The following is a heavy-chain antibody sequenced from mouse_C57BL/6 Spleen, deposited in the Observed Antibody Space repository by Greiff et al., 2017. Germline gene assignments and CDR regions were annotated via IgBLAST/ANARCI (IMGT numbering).Heavy chain of an antibody. Sequence: EVKLQESGPGLVKPSQTVFLTCTVTGISITTGNYRWSWIRQFPGNKLEWIGYIYYSGTITYNPSLTSRTTITRDTPKNQFFLEMNSLTAEDTATYYWAREGDGYAMDYWGQGTSVTVSS. CDR3: AREGDGYAMDY. CDR2: IYYSGTI. V-gene: IGHV3-5*01. D-gene: IGHD3-3*01. J-gene: IGHJ4*01. CDR1: GISITTGNYR.